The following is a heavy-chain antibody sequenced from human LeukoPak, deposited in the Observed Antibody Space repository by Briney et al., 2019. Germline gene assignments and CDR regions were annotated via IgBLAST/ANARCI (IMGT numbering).Heavy chain of an antibody. CDR1: GCILSNHW. CDR3: ARNNDMDV. V-gene: IGHV3-7*03. CDR2: MNKDGSEK. D-gene: IGHD1/OR15-1a*01. J-gene: IGHJ6*02. Sequence: GGSLRLSCAASGCILSNHWMTWVRQAPGKGREWVANMNKDGSEKYYVDSVEGRFTISRDTAKNSLYLQMNNLRAEDTALYYCARNNDMDVWGQGTTVIVSS.